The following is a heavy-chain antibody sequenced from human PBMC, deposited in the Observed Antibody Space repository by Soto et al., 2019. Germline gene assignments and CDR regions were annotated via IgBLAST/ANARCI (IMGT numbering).Heavy chain of an antibody. CDR2: IYYSGST. Sequence: QLQLQESGPGLVKPSETLSLTCTVSGGSISSSSYYWGWIRQPPGKGLAWIGSIYYSGSTYYNPSLKSRVTISVDTSKNQFSLKLSSVTAADTAVYYCARHEYGGRWNWFDPWGQGTLVTVSS. D-gene: IGHD4-17*01. V-gene: IGHV4-39*01. CDR1: GGSISSSSYY. J-gene: IGHJ5*02. CDR3: ARHEYGGRWNWFDP.